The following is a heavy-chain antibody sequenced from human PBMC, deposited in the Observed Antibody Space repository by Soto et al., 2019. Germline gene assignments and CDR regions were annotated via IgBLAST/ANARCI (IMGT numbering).Heavy chain of an antibody. CDR2: ISSDGSST. Sequence: GGSLRLSCVASGFTFSNYWMHWVRQAPGKGLEWVSRISSDGSSTTYADSVKGRFTISRDNAENSLHLQMNSLRAEDTAVYYFARYDSSGYYWPYYYYGMDVWGQGTTVTVSS. CDR3: ARYDSSGYYWPYYYYGMDV. V-gene: IGHV3-74*01. D-gene: IGHD3-22*01. CDR1: GFTFSNYW. J-gene: IGHJ6*02.